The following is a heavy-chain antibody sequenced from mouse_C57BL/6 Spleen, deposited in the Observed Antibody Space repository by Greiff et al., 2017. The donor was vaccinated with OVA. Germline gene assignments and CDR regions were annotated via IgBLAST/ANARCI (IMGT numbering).Heavy chain of an antibody. V-gene: IGHV1-72*01. CDR1: GYTFTSYW. D-gene: IGHD2-5*01. Sequence: VQLQQSGAELVKPGASVKLSCKASGYTFTSYWMHWVKQRPGRGLEWIGRIDPNSGGTKYNEKFKSKATLTVDKPSSTAYMQLGSLTSEDSAVYYCARGDSNYVNYAMDYWGQGTSVTVSS. CDR2: IDPNSGGT. CDR3: ARGDSNYVNYAMDY. J-gene: IGHJ4*01.